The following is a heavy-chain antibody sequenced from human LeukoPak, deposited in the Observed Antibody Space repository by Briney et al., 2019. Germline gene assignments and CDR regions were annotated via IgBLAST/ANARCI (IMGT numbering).Heavy chain of an antibody. CDR3: AKQGLKRGVLVPAHKDY. V-gene: IGHV3-23*01. J-gene: IGHJ4*02. Sequence: PGGSLRLSCAASGFSFSNYSMSWVRQAPGKGLEWVSSISGSGGSIFYADSVKGRFIISRDNSKNTLFLQMNSLRAEDTAVYYCAKQGLKRGVLVPAHKDYWGQGTLVTVSS. CDR2: ISGSGGSI. CDR1: GFSFSNYS. D-gene: IGHD2-2*01.